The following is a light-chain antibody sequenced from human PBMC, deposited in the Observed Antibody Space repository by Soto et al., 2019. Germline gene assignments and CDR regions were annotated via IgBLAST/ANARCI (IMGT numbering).Light chain of an antibody. CDR1: SSDVGAYTF. V-gene: IGLV2-14*03. Sequence: QSVLTQPASVSGSPGQSITISCTGTSSDVGAYTFVPWYQQHPDKVPKLMIFDVSRRPSGVSDRFSGSKSGNTASLTISGLQPEDEADYYCSSYTSSSTHVFGSGTKLTVL. CDR2: DVS. J-gene: IGLJ1*01. CDR3: SSYTSSSTHV.